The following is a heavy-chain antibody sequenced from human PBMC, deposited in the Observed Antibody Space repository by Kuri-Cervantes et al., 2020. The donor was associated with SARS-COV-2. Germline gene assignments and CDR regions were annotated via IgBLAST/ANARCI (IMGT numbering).Heavy chain of an antibody. Sequence: GGSLRLSCAASGFTFSSYWMSWVRQAPGKGLEWVANIKQDGSEKYYVDSVKGRFTISRDNAKNSLYPQMNSLRAEDTAVYYCARDRAYSSSEYNWFDPWGQGTLVTVSS. J-gene: IGHJ5*02. CDR3: ARDRAYSSSEYNWFDP. CDR2: IKQDGSEK. V-gene: IGHV3-7*01. CDR1: GFTFSSYW. D-gene: IGHD6-6*01.